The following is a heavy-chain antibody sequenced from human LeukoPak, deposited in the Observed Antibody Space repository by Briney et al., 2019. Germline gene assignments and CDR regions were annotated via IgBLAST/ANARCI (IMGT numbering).Heavy chain of an antibody. J-gene: IGHJ4*02. V-gene: IGHV3-30-3*01. CDR1: GFTFSSYA. Sequence: PGRSLRLSCAASGFTFSSYAMHWVRQAPGKGLEWVAVISYDGSNKYYADSVKGRFTISRDNSKNTLYLQMNSLRAEDTAVYYCAGERTWGSYRHYQFDYWGQGTLVTVSS. CDR3: AGERTWGSYRHYQFDY. D-gene: IGHD3-16*02. CDR2: ISYDGSNK.